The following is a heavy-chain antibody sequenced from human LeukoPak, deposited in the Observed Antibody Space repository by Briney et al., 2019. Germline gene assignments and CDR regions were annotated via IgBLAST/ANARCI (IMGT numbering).Heavy chain of an antibody. D-gene: IGHD6-13*01. J-gene: IGHJ3*02. V-gene: IGHV4-39*07. CDR1: GGSISSSSYY. CDR3: ARGLGSWTRGGASDI. CDR2: IYYSGST. Sequence: PSETLSLTCTVSGGSISSSSYYWGWIRQPPGKGLEWIGSIYYSGSTYYNPSLKSRVTISVDTSKNQFSLKLSSVTAADTAVYYCARGLGSWTRGGASDIWGQGTMVTVSS.